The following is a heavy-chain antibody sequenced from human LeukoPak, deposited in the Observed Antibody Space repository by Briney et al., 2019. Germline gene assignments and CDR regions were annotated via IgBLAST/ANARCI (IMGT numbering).Heavy chain of an antibody. V-gene: IGHV1-8*02. CDR1: GYTFTSYD. D-gene: IGHD6-6*01. CDR3: ARVSGSIVARSAWFDS. Sequence: ASVKVSRKASGYTFTSYDINWVRQATGQGLEWMGWMNPNSGNTGYAQKFQGRVTMTTDVSTSTAYMELRSLRSDDTAVYYCARVSGSIVARSAWFDSWGQGTLVTVSS. J-gene: IGHJ5*01. CDR2: MNPNSGNT.